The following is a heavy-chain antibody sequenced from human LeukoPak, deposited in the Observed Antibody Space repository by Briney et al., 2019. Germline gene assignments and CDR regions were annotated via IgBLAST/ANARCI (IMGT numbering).Heavy chain of an antibody. D-gene: IGHD3-10*01. CDR2: ISAYNGNT. CDR3: ARELGGAGSYFFPYYGMDV. CDR1: GYTFTNYG. J-gene: IGHJ6*02. Sequence: ASVKVSCKASGYTFTNYGISWVRQAPGQGLEWMGWISAYNGNTNYAQNVQGRVTMTTDTSTSTAYMELRSLRSDDTAVYYCARELGGAGSYFFPYYGMDVWGQGTTVTVSS. V-gene: IGHV1-18*01.